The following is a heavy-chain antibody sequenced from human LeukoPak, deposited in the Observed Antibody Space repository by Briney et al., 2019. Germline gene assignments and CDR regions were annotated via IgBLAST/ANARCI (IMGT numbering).Heavy chain of an antibody. V-gene: IGHV3-23*01. Sequence: GGSLRLSCAASGFTFSSYSMNWVRQAPGKGLEWVSAISGSGGSTYYADSVKGRFTISRDNSKNTLYLQMNSLRAEDTAVYYCAKFSGGSSSFGAFDIWGQGTMVTVSS. CDR1: GFTFSSYS. CDR2: ISGSGGST. D-gene: IGHD6-13*01. J-gene: IGHJ3*02. CDR3: AKFSGGSSSFGAFDI.